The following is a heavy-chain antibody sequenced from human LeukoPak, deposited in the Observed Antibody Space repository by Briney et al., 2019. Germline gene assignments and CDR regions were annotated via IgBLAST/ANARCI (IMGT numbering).Heavy chain of an antibody. J-gene: IGHJ4*02. CDR1: GFSLSTNAVG. CDR2: IYWNDDK. CDR3: AHRENYYASGSFDY. V-gene: IGHV2-5*01. Sequence: SGPTLVNPTQALTLTCTFSGFSLSTNAVGVGWIRQPPGKALEWLALIYWNDDKRYSPSLKSRLTITKDTSNSQVVLTLTNMEPVDTATYYYAHRENYYASGSFDYWGQGTLVTVSS. D-gene: IGHD3-10*01.